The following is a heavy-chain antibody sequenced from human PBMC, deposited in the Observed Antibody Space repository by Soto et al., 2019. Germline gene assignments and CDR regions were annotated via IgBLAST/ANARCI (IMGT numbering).Heavy chain of an antibody. D-gene: IGHD3-22*01. Sequence: QLQLQESGPGLVKPSETLSLTCTVSGGSISSSGYYWGWIRQPPGKGLEWIGSIFYSGSTYYHPSLKGRVTISLDTSKNQFSLKLSSVTAADTAVFYCARHAPGYYSDWGQGTLVTVSS. CDR1: GGSISSSGYY. CDR2: IFYSGST. CDR3: ARHAPGYYSD. V-gene: IGHV4-39*01. J-gene: IGHJ4*02.